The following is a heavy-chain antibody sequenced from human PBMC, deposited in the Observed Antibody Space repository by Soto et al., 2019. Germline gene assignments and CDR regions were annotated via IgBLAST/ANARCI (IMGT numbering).Heavy chain of an antibody. CDR2: IGTAGDT. Sequence: GGSLRLSCAASGFTFSSYDMHWVRQATGKGLEWVSAIGTAGDTYYPGSVKGRFTISRENAKNSLYLQMNSLRAEDTAVYYCARVVGYDYVWGSKHGMDVWGQGTTVTVSS. J-gene: IGHJ6*02. CDR1: GFTFSSYD. D-gene: IGHD3-16*01. CDR3: ARVVGYDYVWGSKHGMDV. V-gene: IGHV3-13*01.